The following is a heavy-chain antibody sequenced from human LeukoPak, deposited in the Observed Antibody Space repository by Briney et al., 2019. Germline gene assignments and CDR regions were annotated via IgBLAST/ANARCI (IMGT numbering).Heavy chain of an antibody. V-gene: IGHV1-2*02. Sequence: GASVTVSFKASGYTFTGYYMHWVRQAPGQGLEWMGWINPNSGGTNYAQKFQGRVTMTRDTSISTAYMELSRLRSDDTAVYYCARDHGSTIFGVVYHYWGQGTLVTVSS. CDR1: GYTFTGYY. D-gene: IGHD3-3*01. CDR3: ARDHGSTIFGVVYHY. CDR2: INPNSGGT. J-gene: IGHJ4*02.